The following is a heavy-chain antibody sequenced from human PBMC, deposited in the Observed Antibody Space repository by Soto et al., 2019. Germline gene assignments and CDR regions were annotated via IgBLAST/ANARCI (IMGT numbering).Heavy chain of an antibody. CDR2: IYSGGST. J-gene: IGHJ6*02. V-gene: IGHV3-66*01. D-gene: IGHD3-10*01. Sequence: EVQLVESGGGLVQPGGSLRLSCAAYGFTVRSNYMSWVRQAPGKGLEWVAVIYSGGSTYYADSVKGRFTISRDNSKNTLYLQMNSLRAGDTAVYYCASSGRIALYGMDVWGQGTTVTVSS. CDR1: GFTVRSNY. CDR3: ASSGRIALYGMDV.